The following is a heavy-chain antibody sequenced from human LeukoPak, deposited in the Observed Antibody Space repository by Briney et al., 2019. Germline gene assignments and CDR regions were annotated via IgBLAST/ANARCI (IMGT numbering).Heavy chain of an antibody. CDR1: GGSFSGYY. J-gene: IGHJ4*02. D-gene: IGHD1-1*01. CDR2: INHSGST. V-gene: IGHV4-34*01. Sequence: SETLSLTCAVYGGSFSGYYWSWIRQPPGKGLEWIGEINHSGSTNYNPSLKSRVTISVDTSKNQFSLKLSSVTAADTAVYYCAREGTTGTTLIGDWGQGTLVTVSS. CDR3: AREGTTGTTLIGD.